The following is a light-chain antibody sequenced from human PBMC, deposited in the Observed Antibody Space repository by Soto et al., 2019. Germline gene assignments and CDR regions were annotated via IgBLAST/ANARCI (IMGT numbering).Light chain of an antibody. V-gene: IGLV1-40*01. CDR3: QSYDSSLSGYV. CDR1: SSNIGAGYD. J-gene: IGLJ1*01. CDR2: ANN. Sequence: QSVLTQPPSVSGAPGQRVTISCTGSSSNIGAGYDVHWYQQLPGTAPKLLIYANNNRPSGVPGRFSGSKSGTSASLAITGLQAEDEADYYCQSYDSSLSGYVFGTGTRSTS.